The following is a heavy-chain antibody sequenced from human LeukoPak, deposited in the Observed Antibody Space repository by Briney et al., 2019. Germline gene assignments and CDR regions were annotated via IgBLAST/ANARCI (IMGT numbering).Heavy chain of an antibody. Sequence: SETLSLTCAVYGGSFSGYYWSWIRQPPGKGLEWIGEINHSGSTNYNPSPKSRVTISVDTSKNQFSLKLSSVTAADTAVYYCARGPTAVDTAFYYYYYGMDVWGQGTTVTVSS. V-gene: IGHV4-34*01. CDR1: GGSFSGYY. D-gene: IGHD5-18*01. CDR3: ARGPTAVDTAFYYYYYGMDV. CDR2: INHSGST. J-gene: IGHJ6*02.